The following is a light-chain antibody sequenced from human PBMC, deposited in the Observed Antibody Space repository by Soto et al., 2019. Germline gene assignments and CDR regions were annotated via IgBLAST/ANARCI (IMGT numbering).Light chain of an antibody. CDR3: LQDYNYPLT. J-gene: IGKJ3*01. CDR1: QGIRNA. V-gene: IGKV1-6*01. Sequence: AIQMTQSPSSLSASVGDRVTITCRASQGIRNALGWYQQKPGKAPKLLIYAASSVHSGVSSRFSGSGSGTDFTLTISSLQPEDFATYYCLQDYNYPLTFGPGTKVDIK. CDR2: AAS.